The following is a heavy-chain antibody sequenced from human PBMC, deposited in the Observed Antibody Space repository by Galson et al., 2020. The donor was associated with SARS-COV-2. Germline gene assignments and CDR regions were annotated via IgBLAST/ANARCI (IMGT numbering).Heavy chain of an antibody. J-gene: IGHJ2*01. D-gene: IGHD6-13*01. Sequence: SVKVSCKASGYSFTTYGITWVRQAPGQGLEWMGWIAAYNGYTNYAQNLQGRVTISIDTVTSTAYMELSSLKSDDTAVYYCARVYSTWYWYFDLWGRGTLVTVSS. CDR2: IAAYNGYT. CDR3: ARVYSTWYWYFDL. V-gene: IGHV1-18*01. CDR1: GYSFTTYG.